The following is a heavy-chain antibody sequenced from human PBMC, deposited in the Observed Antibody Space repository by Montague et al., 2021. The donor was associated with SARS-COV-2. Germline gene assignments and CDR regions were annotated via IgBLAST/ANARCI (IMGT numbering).Heavy chain of an antibody. V-gene: IGHV3-30*04. CDR1: RFTFSSYA. J-gene: IGHJ4*02. D-gene: IGHD3-22*01. Sequence: SLRLSCAASRFTFSSYAMHWVRQAPGKGLEWVAVISYDGNNKYYADSVKGRFTISRDNSKNTLYLQMNSLRADDSAVCYCASDPDDYDSSGPFDYWGQGTLVTVSS. CDR2: ISYDGNNK. CDR3: ASDPDDYDSSGPFDY.